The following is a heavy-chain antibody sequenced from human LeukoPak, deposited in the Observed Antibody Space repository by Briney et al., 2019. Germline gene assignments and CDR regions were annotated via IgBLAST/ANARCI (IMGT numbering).Heavy chain of an antibody. CDR3: ARGIWFDP. V-gene: IGHV3-53*01. CDR1: GFRFSDHY. CDR2: IYSGGST. J-gene: IGHJ5*02. Sequence: PGGSLRLSCAASGFRFSDHYMNWIRQAPGKGLEWVSVIYSGGSTYYADSVKGRFTISRDNSKNTLYLQMNSLRAGDTAVYYCARGIWFDPWGQGTLVTVSS.